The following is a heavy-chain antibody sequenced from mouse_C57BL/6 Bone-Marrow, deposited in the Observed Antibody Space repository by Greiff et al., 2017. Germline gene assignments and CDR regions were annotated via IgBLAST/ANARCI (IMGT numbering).Heavy chain of an antibody. V-gene: IGHV1-7*01. CDR2: INPSSGYT. CDR1: GYTFTSYW. D-gene: IGHD2-1*01. J-gene: IGHJ2*01. Sequence: QVQLQQSGAELAKPGASVKLSCKASGYTFTSYWLHWVKQRPGQGLEWIGYINPSSGYTKYNQKFKDKATLTADKSSSTAYMQLSSLTSEDSAVYYCARIYYGNYVFDYWGQGTTLTVSS. CDR3: ARIYYGNYVFDY.